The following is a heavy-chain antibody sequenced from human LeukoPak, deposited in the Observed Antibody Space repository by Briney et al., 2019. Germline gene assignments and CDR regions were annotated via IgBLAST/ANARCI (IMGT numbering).Heavy chain of an antibody. D-gene: IGHD3-9*01. CDR2: IWYDGSQK. Sequence: GGSLRLSCAASGFTFKNHGFYWVRQPPRKGLEWVAIIWYDGSQKYYADSVKGRFTISRDNSKNTVYLQMNSLRAEDTAMYYCARDLSYGSLDCRGQGTLVSVSS. V-gene: IGHV3-33*07. CDR1: GFTFKNHG. CDR3: ARDLSYGSLDC. J-gene: IGHJ4*02.